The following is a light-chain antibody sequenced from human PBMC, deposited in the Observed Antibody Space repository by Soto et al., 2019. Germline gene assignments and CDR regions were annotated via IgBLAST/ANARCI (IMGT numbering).Light chain of an antibody. V-gene: IGKV3-20*01. Sequence: VLTPSPGTLSLSPGERATLSCRASERIRTNFLAWYQQRPGQAPRLLIYGASTRASAIPDRFSSSGSGTDFARTISRLEHEDFAVYYCQQYGTAPFTFGPGTTVEIK. J-gene: IGKJ3*01. CDR1: ERIRTNF. CDR3: QQYGTAPFT. CDR2: GAS.